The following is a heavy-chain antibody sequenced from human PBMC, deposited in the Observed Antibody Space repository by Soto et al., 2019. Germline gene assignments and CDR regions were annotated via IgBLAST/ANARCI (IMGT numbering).Heavy chain of an antibody. CDR1: GFTFISSF. V-gene: IGHV3-7*03. D-gene: IGHD6-19*01. Sequence: PWGSLRLSCVASGFTFISSFMGWIRQAPGKGLEWVANINQDGGVTYYVDSVEGRFTISRDNTKDSLYLQMNSLRGEDTAIYYCARYYRGSGRYFFDYWGQGTPVTVSS. CDR3: ARYYRGSGRYFFDY. J-gene: IGHJ4*02. CDR2: INQDGGVT.